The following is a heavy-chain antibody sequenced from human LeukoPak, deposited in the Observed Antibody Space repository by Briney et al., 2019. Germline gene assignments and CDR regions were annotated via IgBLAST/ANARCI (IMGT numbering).Heavy chain of an antibody. Sequence: QPVAYLRLSGAATGFSLTGYAMSWVHQAQGPGLEWVSHICDSGGRTFYADSGQSRLTISRDDSMNTQNLQMISLRDEDTAGYDCARKSLITPMMVLVVWGQGTRVTVSS. CDR3: ARKSLITPMMVLVV. V-gene: IGHV3-23*01. D-gene: IGHD3-22*01. J-gene: IGHJ6*02. CDR2: ICDSGGRT. CDR1: GFSLTGYA.